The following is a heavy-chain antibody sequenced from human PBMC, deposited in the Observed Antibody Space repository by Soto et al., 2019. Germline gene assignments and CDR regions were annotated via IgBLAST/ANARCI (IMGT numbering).Heavy chain of an antibody. Sequence: VQLLESGGGLVQPGGSLRLSCAASGFTLSSYAMSWVRQAPGKGLEWVSGISGSGGSTYYTDSVKGRFTISRDNSKNTLYLQMNSLRAEDTAVYYCAKDRVTVVGYDAFDIWGQGTMVTVSS. V-gene: IGHV3-23*01. CDR3: AKDRVTVVGYDAFDI. CDR2: ISGSGGST. J-gene: IGHJ3*02. CDR1: GFTLSSYA. D-gene: IGHD6-19*01.